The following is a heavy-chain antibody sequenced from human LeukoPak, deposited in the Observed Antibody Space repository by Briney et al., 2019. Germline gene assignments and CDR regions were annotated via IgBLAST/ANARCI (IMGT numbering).Heavy chain of an antibody. CDR2: INPDSGGT. CDR3: GRDFRDSLDY. CDR1: GYTFTGYY. J-gene: IGHJ4*02. Sequence: GASVKVSCKASGYTFTGYYMHWVRQAPGQGLEWMGWINPDSGGTNFAQKFQGRVTMTRDTSISTAYMELGRLRSDGTAVYYCGRDFRDSLDYWGQGTLVTVSS. V-gene: IGHV1-2*02.